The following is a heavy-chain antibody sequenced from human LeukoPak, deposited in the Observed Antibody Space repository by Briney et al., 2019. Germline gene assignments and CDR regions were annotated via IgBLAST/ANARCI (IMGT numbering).Heavy chain of an antibody. CDR1: GYTFTSYG. CDR2: ISAYNGNT. CDR3: ATLQVVPAMDV. Sequence: ASVKVSCKASGYTFTSYGISWVRQAPGQGLEWMGWISAYNGNTNYAQKLQGRVTMTTDTSTSTAHMELRSLRSDDTAVYYCATLQVVPAMDVWGQGTTVTVSS. J-gene: IGHJ6*02. V-gene: IGHV1-18*01. D-gene: IGHD2-2*01.